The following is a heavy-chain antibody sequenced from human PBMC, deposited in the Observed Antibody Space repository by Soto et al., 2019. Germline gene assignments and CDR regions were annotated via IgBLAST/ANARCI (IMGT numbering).Heavy chain of an antibody. D-gene: IGHD2-15*01. V-gene: IGHV4-30-4*01. J-gene: IGHJ5*02. Sequence: QVQLQESGPGLVKPSQTLSLTCTVSGGSISSGDYYWSWIRQPPGKGLEWIGYIYYSGSTYYNPSLKSRFTISVDTSKNQFSLKLSSVTAADTAVYYCAREVCSGGSCSSEKVYWFDPWGQGTLVTVSS. CDR2: IYYSGST. CDR3: AREVCSGGSCSSEKVYWFDP. CDR1: GGSISSGDYY.